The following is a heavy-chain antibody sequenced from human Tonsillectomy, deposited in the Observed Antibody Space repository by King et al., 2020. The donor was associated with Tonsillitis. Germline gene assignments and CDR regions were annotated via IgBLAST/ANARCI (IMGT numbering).Heavy chain of an antibody. CDR3: ARDPSSGWYFDY. CDR2: ISYDGSDE. V-gene: IGHV3-33*05. Sequence: VQLVESGGGVVQPGRSLRLSCAASGFTFTSYDMHWVRQAPGKGLEWVAVISYDGSDEYYADSVKGRFTISRDKSKNTFFLQMNSLRAEDTAVYYCARDPSSGWYFDYWGQGTLVTVSS. CDR1: GFTFTSYD. D-gene: IGHD6-19*01. J-gene: IGHJ4*02.